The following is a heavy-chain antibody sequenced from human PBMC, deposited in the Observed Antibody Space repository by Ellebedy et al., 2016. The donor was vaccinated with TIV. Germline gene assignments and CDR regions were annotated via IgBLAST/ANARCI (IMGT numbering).Heavy chain of an antibody. D-gene: IGHD2-15*01. Sequence: AASVKVSCKASGYTFTGYYMHWVRQAPGQGLEWMGIINPSGGSTSYAQKFQGRVTMTRDTSTSTVYMELSSLRSEDTAVYYCARDRLYCSGGSCSKYNWFDPWGQGTLVTVSS. V-gene: IGHV1-46*01. CDR1: GYTFTGYY. J-gene: IGHJ5*02. CDR2: INPSGGST. CDR3: ARDRLYCSGGSCSKYNWFDP.